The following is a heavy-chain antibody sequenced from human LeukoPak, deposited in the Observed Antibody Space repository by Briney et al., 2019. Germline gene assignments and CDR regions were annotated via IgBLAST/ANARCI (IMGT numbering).Heavy chain of an antibody. D-gene: IGHD4-17*01. J-gene: IGHJ4*02. V-gene: IGHV4-31*03. CDR3: AREMRYYGDYVGYFDY. Sequence: PSQTLSLTCTVSGGSISSGGYYWSWIRQHPGKGLEWIGYIYYSGSTYNNPSLKSRVTISVDTSKNQFSLKLSSVTAADTAVYYCAREMRYYGDYVGYFDYWGQGTLVTVSS. CDR1: GGSISSGGYY. CDR2: IYYSGST.